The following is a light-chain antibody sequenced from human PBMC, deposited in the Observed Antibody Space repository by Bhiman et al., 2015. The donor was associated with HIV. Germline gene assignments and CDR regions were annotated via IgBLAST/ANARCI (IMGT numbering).Light chain of an antibody. V-gene: IGLV3-1*01. CDR2: QDN. CDR1: KLGDKF. CDR3: QAWDSTTGGV. J-gene: IGLJ2*01. Sequence: SYELAQPPSVSVSPGQTASIACSGDKLGDKFVCWYQQKPGQSPLLVIFQDNRRPSGIPERFSGSNSGNTATLSISGTQAMDEADYYCQAWDSTTGGVFGGGTKLTVL.